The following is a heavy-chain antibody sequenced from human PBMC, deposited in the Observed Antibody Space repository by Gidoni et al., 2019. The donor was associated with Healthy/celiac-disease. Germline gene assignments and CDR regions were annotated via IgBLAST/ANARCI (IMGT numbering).Heavy chain of an antibody. Sequence: EVQLVESGGGLVQPGRPLRISCSASGFTFDDYAMHWVRQAPGKGLDWVSGISWNSGSIGYADSVKGRFTISRDNAKNSLYLQMNSLRAEDTALYYCAKAAYKTAVAGTIDYWGQGTLVTVSS. D-gene: IGHD6-19*01. CDR3: AKAAYKTAVAGTIDY. CDR1: GFTFDDYA. CDR2: ISWNSGSI. V-gene: IGHV3-9*01. J-gene: IGHJ4*02.